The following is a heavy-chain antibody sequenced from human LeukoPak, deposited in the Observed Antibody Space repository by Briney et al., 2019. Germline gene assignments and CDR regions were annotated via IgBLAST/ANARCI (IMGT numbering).Heavy chain of an antibody. V-gene: IGHV3-7*01. CDR2: IKQDGSEK. D-gene: IGHD3-22*01. CDR1: GFTFSSYW. J-gene: IGHJ6*03. CDR3: ARDPSYYDSSGRFYYYYYMDV. Sequence: GGSLRLSCAASGFTFSSYWMSWVRQAPGKGLEWVANIKQDGSEKYYVDSVKGRFTISRDNAKNSLYLQMNSLRAEDTAVYYCARDPSYYDSSGRFYYYYYMDVWGKGTTVTVSS.